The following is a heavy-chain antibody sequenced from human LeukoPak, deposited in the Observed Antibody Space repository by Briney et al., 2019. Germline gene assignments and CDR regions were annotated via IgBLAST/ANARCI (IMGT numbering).Heavy chain of an antibody. Sequence: SETLSLTCTVSGGSISSSSYYWGWIRQPPGKGLEWIGSIYYSGSTYYNPSLKSRVTISVDTSKNQFSLKLSSVTAADTAVYYCARQEGQLLHRHNWFDPWGQGTLVTVSS. J-gene: IGHJ5*02. CDR2: IYYSGST. CDR1: GGSISSSSYY. D-gene: IGHD2-2*01. CDR3: ARQEGQLLHRHNWFDP. V-gene: IGHV4-39*01.